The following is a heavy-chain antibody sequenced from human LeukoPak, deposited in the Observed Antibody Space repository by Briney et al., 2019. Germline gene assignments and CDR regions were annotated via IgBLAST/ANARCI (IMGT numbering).Heavy chain of an antibody. CDR3: ARERYYYDSSGYYYYYGMDV. CDR1: GYTFTSYY. D-gene: IGHD3-22*01. CDR2: INPSGGST. J-gene: IGHJ6*02. Sequence: GASVKVSCKASGYTFTSYYMHWVRQAPGQGLEWMGIINPSGGSTSYAQKFQGRVTMTRDTSTSTVYMELSSLRSEDTAVYYCARERYYYDSSGYYYYYGMDVWGQGPRSPSP. V-gene: IGHV1-46*01.